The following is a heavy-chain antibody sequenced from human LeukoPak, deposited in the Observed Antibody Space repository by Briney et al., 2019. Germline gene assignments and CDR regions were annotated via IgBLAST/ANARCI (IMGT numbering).Heavy chain of an antibody. CDR2: ITGGGGST. D-gene: IGHD6-19*01. CDR1: GFTFSSYA. CDR3: ARDLVECSGWYKEIDY. Sequence: GGSLRLSCAASGFTFSSYAMNWVRQAPGKGLEWVSSITGGGGSTYYADSVKGRFTISRDNSRNTLYLQMNTLRAEDTAVYYCARDLVECSGWYKEIDYWGQGTLVTVSS. V-gene: IGHV3-23*01. J-gene: IGHJ4*02.